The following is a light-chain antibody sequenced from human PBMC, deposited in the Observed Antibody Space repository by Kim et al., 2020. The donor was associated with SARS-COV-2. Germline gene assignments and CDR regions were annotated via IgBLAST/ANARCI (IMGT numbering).Light chain of an antibody. CDR1: SSDVGGYNY. CDR2: DVS. V-gene: IGLV2-14*01. J-gene: IGLJ1*01. CDR3: SSYTSSSHV. Sequence: QSALTQPASVSGSPGQSITISCTGTSSDVGGYNYVSWYQQHPGKAPKLMIYDVSKRPSGVSNRFSGSKSGNTASPTISGLQAEDEADYYCSSYTSSSHVFGTGNKVTVL.